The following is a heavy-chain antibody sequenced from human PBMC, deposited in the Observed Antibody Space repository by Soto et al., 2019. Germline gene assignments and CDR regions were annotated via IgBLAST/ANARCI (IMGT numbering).Heavy chain of an antibody. D-gene: IGHD3-9*01. CDR1: GYTFTSYG. CDR2: ISAYNGNT. J-gene: IGHJ2*01. CDR3: ARNFDWLLADYWYFDL. V-gene: IGHV1-18*01. Sequence: QVQLVQSGAEVKKPGASVKVSCKASGYTFTSYGISWVRQAPGQGLEWMGWISAYNGNTNYAQKLQGRVTMTTDTSTSTDYMELRSLRSDDTAVYYCARNFDWLLADYWYFDLWGRGTLVTVSS.